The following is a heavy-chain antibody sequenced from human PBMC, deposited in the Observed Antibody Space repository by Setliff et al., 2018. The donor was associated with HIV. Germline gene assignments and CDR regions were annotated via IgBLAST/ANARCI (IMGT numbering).Heavy chain of an antibody. CDR3: ARLSGGMVPNY. J-gene: IGHJ4*02. V-gene: IGHV4-38-2*02. D-gene: IGHD3-10*01. CDR2: IYHSGKT. Sequence: SETLSLTCTVSGYSIGSDYYWGWIRQPPGKGLEWTGSIYHSGKTYYNPSPKSRVTISVDPSKNQILLRLSSVTAADTAVYYCARLSGGMVPNYWGQGTLVTVSS. CDR1: GYSIGSDYY.